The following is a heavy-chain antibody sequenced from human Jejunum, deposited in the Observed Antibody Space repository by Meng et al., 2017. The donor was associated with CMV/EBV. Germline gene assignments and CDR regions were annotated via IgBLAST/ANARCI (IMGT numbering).Heavy chain of an antibody. D-gene: IGHD6-19*01. CDR2: IYTSGST. J-gene: IGHJ5*02. CDR1: GSISTGGHY. CDR3: AREGYGSGRDNWFDP. Sequence: GSISTGGHYWSWIRQPAGKGLEWIGHIYTSGSTNYNPALKSRVTISLDTSQNQISLKLTSVTAADTALYYCAREGYGSGRDNWFDPWGQGTLVTVSS. V-gene: IGHV4-61*09.